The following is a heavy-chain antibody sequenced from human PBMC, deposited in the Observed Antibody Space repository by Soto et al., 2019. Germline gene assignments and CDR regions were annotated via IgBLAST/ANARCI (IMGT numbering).Heavy chain of an antibody. J-gene: IGHJ4*02. D-gene: IGHD3-9*01. CDR2: ISWNSGSI. CDR3: VRDTSSGWHLKDH. CDR1: GFTFDDHG. Sequence: EVDLVESGGGLAQPGRSLRLSCVASGFTFDDHGMHWVRQIPGRGLEWVSDISWNSGSIGYAESVKGRFTIFRDNAKNSLYLEMNSLRQEDTALYYCVRDTSSGWHLKDHWGQGVQVSVSS. V-gene: IGHV3-9*01.